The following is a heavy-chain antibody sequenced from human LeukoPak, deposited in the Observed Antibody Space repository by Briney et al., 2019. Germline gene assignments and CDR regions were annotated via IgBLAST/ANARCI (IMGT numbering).Heavy chain of an antibody. CDR1: GYSITSYW. CDR2: VYPGDSET. CDR3: ATTSRHFDY. D-gene: IGHD6-6*01. V-gene: IGHV5-51*01. J-gene: IGHJ4*02. Sequence: GESLKISCKGSGYSITSYWIGWVRQMPGRGLEWMGIVYPGDSETRYSTSFQGQVTISADKSINTAYLHWSSLRASDTAIYYCATTSRHFDYWGQGTLLTVSS.